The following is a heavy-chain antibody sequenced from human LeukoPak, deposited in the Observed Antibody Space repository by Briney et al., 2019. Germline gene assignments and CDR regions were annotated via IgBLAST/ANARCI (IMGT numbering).Heavy chain of an antibody. CDR2: IIPIFGTA. Sequence: GASVKASCKASGGTFSSYAISWVRQAPGQGLEWMGGIIPIFGTANYAQKFQGRVTITADESTSTAYMELSSLRSEDTAVYYCAREAWLRQQLALYYYYGMDVWGQGTTVTVSS. J-gene: IGHJ6*02. CDR1: GGTFSSYA. D-gene: IGHD6-13*01. V-gene: IGHV1-69*13. CDR3: AREAWLRQQLALYYYYGMDV.